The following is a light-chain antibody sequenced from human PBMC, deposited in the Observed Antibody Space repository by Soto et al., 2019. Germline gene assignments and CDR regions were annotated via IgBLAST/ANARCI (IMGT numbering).Light chain of an antibody. CDR3: QSYDSSLSALYV. CDR2: GNS. J-gene: IGLJ1*01. V-gene: IGLV1-40*01. Sequence: QSVLTQPPSVSGAPGQRVTISCTGSSCNIGAGYDVHWYQQLPGTAPKLLIYGNSNRPSGVPDRFSGSKSGTSASLAITGLQAEDEDDYYCQSYDSSLSALYVFGTGTKLTVL. CDR1: SCNIGAGYD.